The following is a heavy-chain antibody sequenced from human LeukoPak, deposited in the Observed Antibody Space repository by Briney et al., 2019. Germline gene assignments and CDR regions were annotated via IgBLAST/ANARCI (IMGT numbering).Heavy chain of an antibody. J-gene: IGHJ4*02. V-gene: IGHV3-21*01. Sequence: GGSLRLSCAASGFTFSSYGMHWVRQAPGEGLEWVSSISSSSSYIYYADSVKGRFTISGDNAKNSLYLQMNSLRAEDTAVYYCARAQIPQIAAAGTGGQGTLVTVSS. D-gene: IGHD6-13*01. CDR1: GFTFSSYG. CDR3: ARAQIPQIAAAGT. CDR2: ISSSSSYI.